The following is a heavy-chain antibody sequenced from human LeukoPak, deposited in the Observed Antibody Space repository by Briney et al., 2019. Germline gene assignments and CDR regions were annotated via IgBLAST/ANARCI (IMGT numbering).Heavy chain of an antibody. CDR3: AREGKQWLYEVGSVDP. J-gene: IGHJ5*02. D-gene: IGHD6-19*01. V-gene: IGHV7-4-1*02. Sequence: ASVKVSCKASGYTFTSYAMNWVRQAPGQGLEWMGWINTNTGNPTYAQGFTGRFVFSLDTSVSTAYLQISSLKAEDTAVYYCAREGKQWLYEVGSVDPWGQGTLVTVSS. CDR2: INTNTGNP. CDR1: GYTFTSYA.